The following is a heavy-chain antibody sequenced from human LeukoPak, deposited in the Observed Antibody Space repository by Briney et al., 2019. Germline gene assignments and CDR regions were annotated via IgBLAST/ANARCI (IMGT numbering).Heavy chain of an antibody. CDR3: ASPGAYSSGRSDYYYMDV. V-gene: IGHV1-18*01. J-gene: IGHJ6*03. CDR2: ISAYNGNT. D-gene: IGHD6-19*01. Sequence: ASVKVSCKASGYTFTTYGISWVRQAPGQGLEWMAWISAYNGNTNYAQNLQGRFTMTTDTSTTTAYMELSSLRSKDTAVYYCASPGAYSSGRSDYYYMDVWGKGTTVTVSS. CDR1: GYTFTTYG.